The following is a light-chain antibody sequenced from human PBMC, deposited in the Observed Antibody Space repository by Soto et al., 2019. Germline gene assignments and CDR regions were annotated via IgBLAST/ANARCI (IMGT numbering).Light chain of an antibody. Sequence: EIVLTQSPGTLSLSPGERATLSCRASQSVSSDLAWDHQEPGQAPRLLIYDASNRATGIPARFIGSGSGTDFTLTIRSLEPEEFAVYYCQQRSNWPWTFGQGTKVDI. CDR3: QQRSNWPWT. CDR2: DAS. J-gene: IGKJ1*01. CDR1: QSVSSD. V-gene: IGKV3-11*01.